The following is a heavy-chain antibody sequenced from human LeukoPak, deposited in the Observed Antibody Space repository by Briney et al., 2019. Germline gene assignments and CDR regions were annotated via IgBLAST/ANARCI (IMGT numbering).Heavy chain of an antibody. V-gene: IGHV3-11*06. Sequence: KSGGSLRLSCAASGFTFSDYYMSWIRQAPGKGLEWLSNINRSGTNTNYADSVKGRFTISRDNSKNTLYLQMNSLRAEDTAVYYCARVGWGVRGVIIQQSLDYWGQGTLVTVSS. CDR1: GFTFSDYY. J-gene: IGHJ4*02. CDR3: ARVGWGVRGVIIQQSLDY. D-gene: IGHD3-10*01. CDR2: INRSGTNT.